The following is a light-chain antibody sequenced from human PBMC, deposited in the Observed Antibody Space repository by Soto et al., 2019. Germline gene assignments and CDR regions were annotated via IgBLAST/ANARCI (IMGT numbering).Light chain of an antibody. Sequence: QSALTQPASVSGSPGQSIAISCTGTSSDVGGYNFVSWYLQHPGKAPKLIIYDVNYRPSGVSNRFSGSKSGNTASLTISGLQAEDEADYYCSSYAVSSTPVVFGGGTKLTVL. CDR1: SSDVGGYNF. CDR2: DVN. CDR3: SSYAVSSTPVV. V-gene: IGLV2-14*01. J-gene: IGLJ2*01.